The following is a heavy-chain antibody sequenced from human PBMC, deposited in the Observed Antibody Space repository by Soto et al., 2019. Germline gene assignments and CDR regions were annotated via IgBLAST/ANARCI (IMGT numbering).Heavy chain of an antibody. CDR3: ARKVGNEYCSSTSCYPGGWFDP. D-gene: IGHD2-2*01. Sequence: EVQLVESGGGLGQPGGSLRLSCAASGFTVSSNYMSWVRQAPGKGLEWVSVIYSGGSTYYADSVKGRFTISRDNSKNTLYLQMNSLRAEDTAVYYCARKVGNEYCSSTSCYPGGWFDPWGQGTLVTVSS. CDR2: IYSGGST. CDR1: GFTVSSNY. J-gene: IGHJ5*02. V-gene: IGHV3-66*01.